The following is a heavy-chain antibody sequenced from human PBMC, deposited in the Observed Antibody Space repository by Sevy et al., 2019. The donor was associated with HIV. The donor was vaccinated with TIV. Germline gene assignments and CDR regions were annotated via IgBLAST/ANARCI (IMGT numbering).Heavy chain of an antibody. CDR3: ARIEYSSTWYFDY. CDR1: GDRVSSNSAT. CDR2: TYYRSKWYN. D-gene: IGHD6-13*01. V-gene: IGHV6-1*01. J-gene: IGHJ4*02. Sequence: SQTLSLTCAISGDRVSSNSATWSWIRQSPSRGLEWLGRTYYRSKWYNDYAVSVKSRITINPDTSKNQFSLQLNSVTPEDTAVYYCARIEYSSTWYFDYWGQGTLVTVSS.